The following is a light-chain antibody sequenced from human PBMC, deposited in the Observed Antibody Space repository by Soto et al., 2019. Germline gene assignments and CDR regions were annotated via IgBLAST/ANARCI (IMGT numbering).Light chain of an antibody. CDR3: CSNAGSYPFV. CDR1: SSDVGGYNY. V-gene: IGLV2-8*01. J-gene: IGLJ1*01. CDR2: EVS. Sequence: QSALTQPPSASGSPGQSVTISCTGTSSDVGGYNYVSWYQQHPGKAPKLIISEVSKRPSGVPDRFSGSKSGNTASLTVSGLQAEDEADYYCCSNAGSYPFVFGTGTKVTVL.